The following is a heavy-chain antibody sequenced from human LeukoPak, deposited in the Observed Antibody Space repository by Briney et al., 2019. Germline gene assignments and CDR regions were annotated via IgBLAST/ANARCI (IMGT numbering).Heavy chain of an antibody. V-gene: IGHV4-34*01. CDR1: GGSFSGYY. CDR2: INHSGST. Sequence: PSETLSLTCAVYGGSFSGYYWSWIRQPPGKGLEWIGEINHSGSTNYNPSLKSRVTISVDTSKNQFSLKLSSVTAADTAVYYCARVDSGYDQRPDYWGQGTPVTVSS. D-gene: IGHD5-12*01. CDR3: ARVDSGYDQRPDY. J-gene: IGHJ4*02.